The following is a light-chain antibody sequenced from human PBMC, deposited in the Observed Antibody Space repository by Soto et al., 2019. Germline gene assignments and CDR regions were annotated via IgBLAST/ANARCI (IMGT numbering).Light chain of an antibody. CDR2: GAS. J-gene: IGKJ1*01. V-gene: IGKV3-20*01. Sequence: ETVLTQSPGTLSLSPGERATLSCRASQSVWGSLLAWYQHKPGQTPRLLIYGASSRATGIPDRFSGSGYGTQFTLTISRLEGEDFDVYYCEQYGSPWAFGEVTKVEIK. CDR3: EQYGSPWA. CDR1: QSVWGSL.